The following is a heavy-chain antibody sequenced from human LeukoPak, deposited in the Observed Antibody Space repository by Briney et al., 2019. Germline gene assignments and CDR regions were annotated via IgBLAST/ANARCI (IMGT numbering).Heavy chain of an antibody. CDR2: IYYSGSA. J-gene: IGHJ4*02. CDR1: GGSLSSYY. Sequence: SETLSLTCTVSGGSLSSYYWSCLRQPPGKGLEWIGYIYYSGSANYNPSLKSRVTISVDTSKNQFSLKLSSVTAADTAVYYCARGLGDYLDYWGQGTLVTVSS. D-gene: IGHD2-15*01. V-gene: IGHV4-59*01. CDR3: ARGLGDYLDY.